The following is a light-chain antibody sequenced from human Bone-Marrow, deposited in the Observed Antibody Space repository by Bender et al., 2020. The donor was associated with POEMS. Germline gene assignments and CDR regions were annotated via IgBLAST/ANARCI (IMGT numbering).Light chain of an antibody. V-gene: IGLV3-21*04. CDR3: QVWDDNSDTPLV. CDR1: NIGSKN. J-gene: IGLJ2*01. Sequence: SYVLTQPPSVSVAPGKTATITCGGNNIGSKNVHWYQQKSGQAPLLVIYFDGDRPSGIPERVSGSNSGNTATLTISRVEAGDEADYYCQVWDDNSDTPLVFGGGTKLTVL. CDR2: FDG.